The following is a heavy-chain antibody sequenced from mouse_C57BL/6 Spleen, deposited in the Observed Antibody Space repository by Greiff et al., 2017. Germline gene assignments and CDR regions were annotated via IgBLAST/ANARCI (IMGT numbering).Heavy chain of an antibody. V-gene: IGHV1-64*01. CDR2: IHPNSGST. J-gene: IGHJ2*01. Sequence: QVTLKESGAELVKPGASVKLSCKASGYTFTSYWMHWVKQRPGQGLEWIGMIHPNSGSTNYNEKFKSKATLTVDKSSSTAYMQLSRLTSEDSAVYYCARDDEEGYYFDYWGQGTTLTVSS. CDR1: GYTFTSYW. D-gene: IGHD2-12*01. CDR3: ARDDEEGYYFDY.